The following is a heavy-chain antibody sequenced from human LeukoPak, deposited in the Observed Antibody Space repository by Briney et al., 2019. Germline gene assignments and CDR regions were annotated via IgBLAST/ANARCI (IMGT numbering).Heavy chain of an antibody. J-gene: IGHJ2*01. Sequence: GGSLRLSCAASGFTFSSSWMNWVRQSPGKGLEWVANIKEDGTEKYYVDSVKGRFTIFRDNAKNSPYLQMNSLRAEDTAVYYCVRPHNNWRWYFDLWGRGTLVTVSS. CDR1: GFTFSSSW. V-gene: IGHV3-7*03. CDR3: VRPHNNWRWYFDL. D-gene: IGHD3-3*01. CDR2: IKEDGTEK.